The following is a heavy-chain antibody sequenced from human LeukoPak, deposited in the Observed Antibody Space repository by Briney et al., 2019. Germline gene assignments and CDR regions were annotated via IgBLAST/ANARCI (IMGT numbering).Heavy chain of an antibody. J-gene: IGHJ4*02. D-gene: IGHD2-2*01. CDR2: MNPNSGNT. Sequence: ASVKVSCKASGYTFTSYDINWVRQATGQGLEWMGWMNPNSGNTGYAQKFQGRVTMTRNTSISTAYMELSSLRSEDTAVYYCARGAAWCSSTSCYEDYWGQGTLVTVSS. CDR3: ARGAAWCSSTSCYEDY. V-gene: IGHV1-8*01. CDR1: GYTFTSYD.